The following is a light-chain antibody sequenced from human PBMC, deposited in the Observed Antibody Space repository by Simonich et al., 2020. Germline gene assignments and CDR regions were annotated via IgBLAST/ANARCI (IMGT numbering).Light chain of an antibody. V-gene: IGKV1-5*03. Sequence: EIQMTHYPSNLSASVGYIVTITCRASQSISSWLAWYQQKPGKAPKLLIYKASSLESGVPSRFSGSGSGTEFTLTISSLQPDDFATYYCQQYNSYWYTFGQGTKLEIK. CDR1: QSISSW. J-gene: IGKJ2*01. CDR3: QQYNSYWYT. CDR2: KAS.